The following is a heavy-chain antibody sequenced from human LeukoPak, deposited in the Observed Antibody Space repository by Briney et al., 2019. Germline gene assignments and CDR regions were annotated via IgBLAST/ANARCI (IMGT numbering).Heavy chain of an antibody. CDR3: ARVWGPSRVHFDY. CDR2: ITSVSNTI. J-gene: IGHJ4*02. CDR1: GFTFSSYA. V-gene: IGHV3-48*01. D-gene: IGHD3-16*01. Sequence: PGGSLRLSCTASGFTFSSYAMSWVRQAPGKGLQWVSYITSVSNTIYYADSVKGRFTISRDNAKNSLYLQMDSLRAEDTAVYYCARVWGPSRVHFDYWGQGTLVTVSS.